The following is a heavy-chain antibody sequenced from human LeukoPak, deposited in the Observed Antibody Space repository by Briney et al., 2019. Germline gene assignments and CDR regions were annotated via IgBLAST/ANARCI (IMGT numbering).Heavy chain of an antibody. V-gene: IGHV4-59*01. Sequence: KPSETLSLTCTVSGGSISSYYWSWIRQPPGKGLEWIGYIYYSGSTNYNPSLKSRVTISVDTSKNQFSLKLSSVTAADTAVYYCASRGITGTTFDYWGQGTLVTVSS. CDR1: GGSISSYY. CDR3: ASRGITGTTFDY. J-gene: IGHJ4*02. CDR2: IYYSGST. D-gene: IGHD1-7*01.